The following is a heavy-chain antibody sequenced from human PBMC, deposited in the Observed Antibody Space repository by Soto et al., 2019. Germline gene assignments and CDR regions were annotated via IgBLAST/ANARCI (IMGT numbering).Heavy chain of an antibody. J-gene: IGHJ4*02. Sequence: QVQLVQSGAEVKKPGASVKVSCQTSGYNFSTYYFNWVRQAAGQGPEWMGWLNPRNGKTGYVQKFRGRISMTRDTSIATVYLELSRLTSEDTAIYYCAREADTSMVAYWGQGTLVTVSS. D-gene: IGHD5-18*01. CDR3: AREADTSMVAY. CDR2: LNPRNGKT. V-gene: IGHV1-8*01. CDR1: GYNFSTYY.